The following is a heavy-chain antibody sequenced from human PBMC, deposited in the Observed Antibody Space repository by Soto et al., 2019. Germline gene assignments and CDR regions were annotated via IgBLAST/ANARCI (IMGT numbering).Heavy chain of an antibody. Sequence: QVQMVQSGAEVTKPGASVKVSCKASGYTFSNYGFTWVRQVPGQGLEWMGWISAYNGKTNYAQELQGRVTMTTDTSTSTDSLWVLSLRSDGTAESYWASGGGTSGALDYWGQGTLVTVSS. CDR1: GYTFSNYG. CDR3: ASGGGTSGALDY. V-gene: IGHV1-18*01. J-gene: IGHJ4*02. D-gene: IGHD3-10*01. CDR2: ISAYNGKT.